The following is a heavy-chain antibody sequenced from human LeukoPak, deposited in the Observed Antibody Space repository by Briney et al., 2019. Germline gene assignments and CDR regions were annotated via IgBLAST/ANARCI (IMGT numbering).Heavy chain of an antibody. CDR2: ISSSSSTI. CDR3: AREGYSSGWYWAYDY. Sequence: GGSLRLSCAASGFTFSDYYMSWIRQAPGKGLEWVSYISSSSSTIYYADSVKGRFTIPRDNAENSLYLQMNSLRAEDTAVYYCAREGYSSGWYWAYDYWGQGTLVTVSS. CDR1: GFTFSDYY. J-gene: IGHJ4*02. D-gene: IGHD6-19*01. V-gene: IGHV3-11*04.